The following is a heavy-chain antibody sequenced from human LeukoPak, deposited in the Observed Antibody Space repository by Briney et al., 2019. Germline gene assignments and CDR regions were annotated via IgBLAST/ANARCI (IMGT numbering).Heavy chain of an antibody. J-gene: IGHJ4*02. CDR2: IYPGDSDT. Sequence: GESLKISCKGSGYSFTSYWIGWVRQMPGKGLEWMGIIYPGDSDTRYSPSLQGQVTISADKSISTAYLQWSSLKASDTAMYYCARPERVHSSGWYSLGWGQGTLVTVSS. CDR3: ARPERVHSSGWYSLG. V-gene: IGHV5-51*01. CDR1: GYSFTSYW. D-gene: IGHD6-19*01.